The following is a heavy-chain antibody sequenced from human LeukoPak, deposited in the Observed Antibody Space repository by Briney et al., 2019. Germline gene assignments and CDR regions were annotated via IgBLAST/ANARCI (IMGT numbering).Heavy chain of an antibody. J-gene: IGHJ6*03. V-gene: IGHV4-38-2*02. D-gene: IGHD2-15*01. Sequence: PSETLSLTCTDSGYSISSGYYWGWIRQPPGKGLEWIGSIYHSGSTYYNPSLKSRVTMSVDTSKNQFSLKLTSVTAADTAVYFCARERIDTKGGSGTPYSYYYYMDVWGKGTMVTISS. CDR2: IYHSGST. CDR3: ARERIDTKGGSGTPYSYYYYMDV. CDR1: GYSISSGYY.